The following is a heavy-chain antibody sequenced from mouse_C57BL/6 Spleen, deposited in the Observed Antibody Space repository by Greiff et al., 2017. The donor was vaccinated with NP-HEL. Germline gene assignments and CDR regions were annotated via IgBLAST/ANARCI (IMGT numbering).Heavy chain of an antibody. V-gene: IGHV5-16*01. Sequence: EVKLVESEGGLVQPGSSMKLSCTASGFTFSDYYMAWVRQVPEKGLEWVANINYDGSSTYYLDSLKSRFIISRDNAKNILYLQMSSLKSEDTATYYCARDQYCGSSWYFDVWGTGTTVTVSS. J-gene: IGHJ1*03. D-gene: IGHD1-1*01. CDR2: INYDGSST. CDR3: ARDQYCGSSWYFDV. CDR1: GFTFSDYY.